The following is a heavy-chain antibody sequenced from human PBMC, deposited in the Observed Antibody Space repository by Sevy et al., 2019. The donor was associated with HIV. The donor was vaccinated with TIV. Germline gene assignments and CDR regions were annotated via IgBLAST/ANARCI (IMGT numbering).Heavy chain of an antibody. V-gene: IGHV3-49*03. D-gene: IGHD3-22*01. Sequence: GGSLRLSCTGSGFTFGDYAMSWFRQAPGMGLEWVGFIRSKDYGGAKEYAASVKGRFTISRDDSKSMADLQMNSLKTEDTAVYYCTRRYYNDSSGYSDYWGQGTLVTVSS. CDR2: IRSKDYGGAK. J-gene: IGHJ4*02. CDR1: GFTFGDYA. CDR3: TRRYYNDSSGYSDY.